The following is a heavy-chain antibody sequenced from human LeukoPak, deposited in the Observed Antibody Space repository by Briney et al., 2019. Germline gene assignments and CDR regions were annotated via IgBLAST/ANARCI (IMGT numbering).Heavy chain of an antibody. CDR2: IYYSGST. CDR1: GGSISSSSYY. Sequence: SETLSLTCTVSGGSISSSSYYWGWIRQSPGKGLEWIGSIYYSGSTYYNPSLKSRVTISVDTSKNQFSLKLSSVTAADTAVYYCARQDDFVDYWGQGTLVTVSS. V-gene: IGHV4-39*01. CDR3: ARQDDFVDY. D-gene: IGHD3-3*01. J-gene: IGHJ4*02.